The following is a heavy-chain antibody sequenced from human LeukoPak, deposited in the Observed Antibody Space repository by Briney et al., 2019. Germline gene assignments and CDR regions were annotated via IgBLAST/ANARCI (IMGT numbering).Heavy chain of an antibody. CDR1: GYTFTRYY. Sequence: ASVKVSCKASGYTFTRYYMHWVRQAPGQGLEWMGWINPESGGTNYAQKFQGRVTMTRDTSISTANMELSRLRSDDTAVYYCARGDSSGWHYFDYWGQGTLVTVSS. CDR3: ARGDSSGWHYFDY. V-gene: IGHV1-2*02. CDR2: INPESGGT. D-gene: IGHD6-19*01. J-gene: IGHJ4*02.